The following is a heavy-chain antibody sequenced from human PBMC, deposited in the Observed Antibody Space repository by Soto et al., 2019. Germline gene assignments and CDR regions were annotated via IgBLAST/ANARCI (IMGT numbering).Heavy chain of an antibody. CDR3: VRDYLLTGFDP. V-gene: IGHV4-59*01. D-gene: IGHD3-9*01. Sequence: QVQLQESGPGLVKPSETLSLTCTVSGGSISNYYWTWVRQPPGKGLEWIGYVYYSGSTNYNPSLESRVTISIDASKNQFSLKMKSVTAADTAVYYCVRDYLLTGFDPWGQGGLVTVSS. CDR1: GGSISNYY. CDR2: VYYSGST. J-gene: IGHJ5*02.